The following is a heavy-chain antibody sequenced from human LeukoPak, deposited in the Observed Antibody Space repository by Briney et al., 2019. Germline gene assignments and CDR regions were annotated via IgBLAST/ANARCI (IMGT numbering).Heavy chain of an antibody. V-gene: IGHV3-33*06. J-gene: IGHJ6*03. CDR1: GFTFSSYG. Sequence: GGSLRLSCAASGFTFSSYGMHWVRQAPGKGLEWVAVIWYDGSNKYYADSVKGRFTISRDNSKNMLYLQMNSLRAEDTAVYYCAKDFARIGGGYNWGGYYMDVWGKGTTVTVSS. CDR2: IWYDGSNK. CDR3: AKDFARIGGGYNWGGYYMDV. D-gene: IGHD5-24*01.